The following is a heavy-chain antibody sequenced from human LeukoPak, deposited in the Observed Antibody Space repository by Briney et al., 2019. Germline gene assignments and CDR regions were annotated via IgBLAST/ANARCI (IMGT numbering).Heavy chain of an antibody. CDR2: INHSGST. Sequence: GSLRLSCAASGFTFSSYGMSWVRQPPGKGLEWIGEINHSGSTNYNPSLKSRVTISVDTSKNQFSLKLSSVTAADTAVYYCARGGLRAAAGTFDYWGQGTLVTVSS. V-gene: IGHV4-34*01. CDR1: GFTFSSYG. J-gene: IGHJ4*02. D-gene: IGHD6-13*01. CDR3: ARGGLRAAAGTFDY.